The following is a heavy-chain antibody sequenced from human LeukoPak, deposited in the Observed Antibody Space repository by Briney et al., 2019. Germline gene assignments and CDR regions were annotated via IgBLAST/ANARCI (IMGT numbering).Heavy chain of an antibody. CDR1: GFTFSTYT. CDR3: ARDLDYGSGSYYIYGSPDY. D-gene: IGHD3-10*01. CDR2: ISDTSTLI. V-gene: IGHV3-48*01. Sequence: GRSLRLSCVVSGFTFSTYTMNWVRQAPGEGLEWVSYISDTSTLIYYAASVKGRFTISRDNAKNSLYLQMNSLRAEDTAVYYCARDLDYGSGSYYIYGSPDYWGQGTLVTVSS. J-gene: IGHJ4*02.